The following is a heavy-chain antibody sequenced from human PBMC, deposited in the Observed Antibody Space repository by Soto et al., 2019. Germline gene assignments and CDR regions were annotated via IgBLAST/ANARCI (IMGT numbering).Heavy chain of an antibody. Sequence: GVSLSLSCAASGFPFRDAWMSWVRQAPGQGLDWVGRIKSKSDGGTTEYAAPVRGRFTISRDDSKNTLYLQMNSLKTEDTAVYYCTTDMSRRAVLVGSTRYFNTCGQGTSDTVSS. CDR2: IKSKSDGGTT. D-gene: IGHD2-15*01. CDR3: TTDMSRRAVLVGSTRYFNT. V-gene: IGHV3-15*01. J-gene: IGHJ5*02. CDR1: GFPFRDAW.